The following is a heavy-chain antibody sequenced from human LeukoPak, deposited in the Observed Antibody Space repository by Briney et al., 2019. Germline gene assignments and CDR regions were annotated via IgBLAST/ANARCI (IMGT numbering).Heavy chain of an antibody. J-gene: IGHJ4*02. Sequence: PGGSLRLSCAASGFTFSSYGMHWVRQAPGKGLEWVAFIRYDGSNKYYADSVKGRFTIARDNSKNTLYLQMNSLRDEDTAIYYCATQGPFLRYSECLWDHWGQGALVSVSS. CDR1: GFTFSSYG. V-gene: IGHV3-30*02. D-gene: IGHD3-9*01. CDR2: IRYDGSNK. CDR3: ATQGPFLRYSECLWDH.